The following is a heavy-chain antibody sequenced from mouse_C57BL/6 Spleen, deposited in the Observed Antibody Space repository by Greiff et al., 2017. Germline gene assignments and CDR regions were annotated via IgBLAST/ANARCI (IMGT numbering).Heavy chain of an antibody. D-gene: IGHD1-1*01. J-gene: IGHJ3*01. CDR1: GFSLTSYG. Sequence: VQLVESGPGLVQPSQSLSITCTVSGFSLTSYGVHWVRQSPGKGLEWLGVIWSGGSTDYNAAFISRLSISKDNTNSQVFFKMNSLQADDTAIYYWARKSYGSSYSFFAYWGQGTLVTVSA. CDR2: IWSGGST. V-gene: IGHV2-2*01. CDR3: ARKSYGSSYSFFAY.